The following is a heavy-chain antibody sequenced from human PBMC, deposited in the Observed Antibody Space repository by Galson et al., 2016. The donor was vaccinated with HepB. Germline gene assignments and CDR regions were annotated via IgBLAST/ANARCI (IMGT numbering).Heavy chain of an antibody. V-gene: IGHV1-18*01. D-gene: IGHD2-21*01. CDR2: ISGYNGHT. Sequence: SVKVSCKVYGYSFTSYGLIWVRQAPGQGLEWVGWISGYNGHTNSAQKVRDRVTMTIDQSASTAYMELRSLRSDDTAMYYCARECGPARKSWSCADVALDYWGQGTLITVSS. CDR1: GYSFTSYG. J-gene: IGHJ4*02. CDR3: ARECGPARKSWSCADVALDY.